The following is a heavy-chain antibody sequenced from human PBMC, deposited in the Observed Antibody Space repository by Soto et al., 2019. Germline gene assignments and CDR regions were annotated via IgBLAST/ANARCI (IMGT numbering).Heavy chain of an antibody. CDR1: GFTFSSYG. V-gene: IGHV3-30*18. CDR3: AKDSEAFLVVTPIDY. D-gene: IGHD2-21*02. J-gene: IGHJ4*02. CDR2: ISYAGSNK. Sequence: QVQLVESGGGVVQPGGSLRLSCAASGFTFSSYGMHWVRQAPGKGLERVAVISYAGSNKYYADSVKGRFTNSRDNSTNTLYLQLNSLRAEATAVYYCAKDSEAFLVVTPIDYWGQVTLVAVSS.